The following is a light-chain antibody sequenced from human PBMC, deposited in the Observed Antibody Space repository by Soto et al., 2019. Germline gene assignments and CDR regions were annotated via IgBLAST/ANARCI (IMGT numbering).Light chain of an antibody. CDR1: QTISSW. CDR3: QQSYSNPLT. J-gene: IGKJ5*01. CDR2: AAS. Sequence: DIEMTQSPSTLSGSLGDRVTITCRASQTISSWLAWYQQKPGKAPKLLIYAASSLQSGVPSRFSGSGSGTDVTLTISSLLPEDFATYYCQQSYSNPLTFGQGTRLEIK. V-gene: IGKV1-39*01.